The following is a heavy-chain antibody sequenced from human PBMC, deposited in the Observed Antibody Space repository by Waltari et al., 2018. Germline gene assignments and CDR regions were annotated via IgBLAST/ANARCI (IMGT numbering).Heavy chain of an antibody. Sequence: VKKPGASVKVSCKASGYTFTGYYMHWVRQAPGQGLEWMGRINPNSGGTNYAQKFQGRVTMTRDTSISTAYMELSRLRSDDTAVYYCARVATGDYGWFDPWGQGTLVTVSS. J-gene: IGHJ5*02. V-gene: IGHV1-2*06. CDR3: ARVATGDYGWFDP. D-gene: IGHD4-17*01. CDR2: INPNSGGT. CDR1: GYTFTGYY.